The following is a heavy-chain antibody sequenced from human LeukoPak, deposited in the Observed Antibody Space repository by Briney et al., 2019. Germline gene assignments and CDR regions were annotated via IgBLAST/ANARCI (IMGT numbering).Heavy chain of an antibody. D-gene: IGHD3-10*01. Sequence: GGSLRLSCAASGFSLITYSMHWVRQAPGKGLEWVALISYDGGEGYADSVKGRFTISRDNSKNTLYLQMNSLRAEDTAVYYCARAGNVLLWFGELYLFDYWGQGTLVTVSS. V-gene: IGHV3-30*04. CDR1: GFSLITYS. CDR3: ARAGNVLLWFGELYLFDY. J-gene: IGHJ4*02. CDR2: ISYDGGE.